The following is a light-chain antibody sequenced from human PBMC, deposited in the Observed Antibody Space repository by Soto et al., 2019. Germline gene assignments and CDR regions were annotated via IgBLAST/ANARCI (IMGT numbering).Light chain of an antibody. Sequence: EIVLTQSPGTLALSPGERATLSCRASQSVSSSYLAWYQQIPGQAPRLLIYGASSRATGIPDRFSDSGSGTDFTLTISRLEPEDFAVYYFQQYGSSPWTLGQGTQVEIK. CDR3: QQYGSSPWT. CDR2: GAS. V-gene: IGKV3-20*01. J-gene: IGKJ1*01. CDR1: QSVSSSY.